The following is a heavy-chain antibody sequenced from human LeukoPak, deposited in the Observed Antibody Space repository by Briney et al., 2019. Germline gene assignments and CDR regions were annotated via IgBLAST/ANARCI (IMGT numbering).Heavy chain of an antibody. CDR2: INHSGST. CDR3: ARVLGYGELRGREDY. Sequence: SETLSLTCTVSGGSISSSSYYWSWIRQPPGKGLEWIGEINHSGSTNYNPSLKSRVTISVDTSKNQFSLKLSSVTAADTAVYYCARVLGYGELRGREDYWGQGTLVTVSS. CDR1: GGSISSSSYY. J-gene: IGHJ4*02. V-gene: IGHV4-39*07. D-gene: IGHD4-17*01.